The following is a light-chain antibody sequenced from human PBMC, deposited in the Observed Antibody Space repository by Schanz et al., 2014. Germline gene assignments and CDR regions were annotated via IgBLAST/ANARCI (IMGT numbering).Light chain of an antibody. J-gene: IGLJ2*01. CDR2: DVH. CDR3: SSHTAITTAVV. Sequence: QSALTQPASVSGSPGQSITISSTGTSSDVGGYNYVSWYQQHPGKAPKLLIYDVHSRPSGVSYRFSGSKSGNTASLTISGLQAEDEADYYCSSHTAITTAVVFGGGTKLTVL. V-gene: IGLV2-14*01. CDR1: SSDVGGYNY.